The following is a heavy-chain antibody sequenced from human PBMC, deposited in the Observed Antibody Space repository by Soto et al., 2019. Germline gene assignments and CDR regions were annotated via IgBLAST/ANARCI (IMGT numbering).Heavy chain of an antibody. CDR3: AKDSLTGIAVAD. D-gene: IGHD6-19*01. CDR1: GFTFSSYA. Sequence: GGSLRLSCAASGFTFSSYAMSWVRQAPGKGLERVSAISGSGGSTYYADSVKGRFTISRDNSKNTLYLQMNCLRAEDTAVYYCAKDSLTGIAVADWGQGTLVTVSS. J-gene: IGHJ4*02. V-gene: IGHV3-23*01. CDR2: ISGSGGST.